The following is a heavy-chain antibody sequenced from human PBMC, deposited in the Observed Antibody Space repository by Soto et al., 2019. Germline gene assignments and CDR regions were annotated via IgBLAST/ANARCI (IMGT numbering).Heavy chain of an antibody. D-gene: IGHD5-18*01. CDR3: ARITGYPYYFVY. J-gene: IGHJ4*02. Sequence: PSETLSLTCTVSGGSISSYYWSWIRQPPGKGLEWIGYIYSSGDTNYNPSLKSRVIISIDTSKNQFSLKLSSVTAADTAVYYCARITGYPYYFVYWGQGTLVTVSS. V-gene: IGHV4-59*01. CDR2: IYSSGDT. CDR1: GGSISSYY.